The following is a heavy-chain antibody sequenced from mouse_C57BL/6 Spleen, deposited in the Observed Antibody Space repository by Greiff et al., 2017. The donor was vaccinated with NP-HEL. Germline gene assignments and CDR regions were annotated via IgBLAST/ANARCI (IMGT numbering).Heavy chain of an antibody. J-gene: IGHJ2*01. CDR2: ISDGGSYT. V-gene: IGHV5-4*01. CDR3: ARDHYGSPYYFDY. D-gene: IGHD1-1*01. CDR1: GFTFSSYA. Sequence: EVQRVESGGGLVKPGGSLKLSCAASGFTFSSYAMSWVRQTPEKRLEWVATISDGGSYTYYPDNVKGRFTISRDNAKNNLYLQMSHLKSEDTAMYYCARDHYGSPYYFDYWGQGTTLTVSS.